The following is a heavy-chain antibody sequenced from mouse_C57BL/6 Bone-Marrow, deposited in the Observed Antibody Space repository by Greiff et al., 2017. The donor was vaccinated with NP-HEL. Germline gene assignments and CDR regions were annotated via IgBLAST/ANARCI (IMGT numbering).Heavy chain of an antibody. CDR3: ARCNYGWFAY. J-gene: IGHJ3*01. CDR2: IDPSDSYT. V-gene: IGHV1-69*01. Sequence: QVQLKQPGAELVMPGASVKLSCKASGYTFTSYWMHWVKQRPGQGLEWIGEIDPSDSYTNYNQKFKGKSTLTVDKSSSTAYMQLSSLTSEDSAVYYCARCNYGWFAYWGQGTLVTVSA. D-gene: IGHD2-1*01. CDR1: GYTFTSYW.